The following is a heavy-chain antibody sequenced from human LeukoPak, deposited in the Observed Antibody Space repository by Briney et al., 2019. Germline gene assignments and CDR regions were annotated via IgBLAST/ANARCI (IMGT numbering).Heavy chain of an antibody. Sequence: PGGSLRVSCAASGFTFSSYAMTWVRHAPGKGLEWISLISGSGGSTSYADSVKGRFTISRDNSKNTLYPQMNSLRAEDAAIYYCAKDYYGGHSYGPFDYWGQGTLVTVSS. V-gene: IGHV3-23*01. CDR1: GFTFSSYA. CDR3: AKDYYGGHSYGPFDY. J-gene: IGHJ4*02. D-gene: IGHD5-18*01. CDR2: ISGSGGST.